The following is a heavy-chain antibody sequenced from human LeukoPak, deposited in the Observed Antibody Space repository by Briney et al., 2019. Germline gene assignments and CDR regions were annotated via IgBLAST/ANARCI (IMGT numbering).Heavy chain of an antibody. CDR3: ARTFTATYVGFGP. V-gene: IGHV1-2*02. CDR2: INPKSGGT. J-gene: IGHJ5*02. CDR1: GYTFTDYY. D-gene: IGHD3-16*01. Sequence: ASVKVSCKASGYTFTDYYMHWVRQAPGQGLDWMGWINPKSGGTNYAQRFQGRVTMTRDTSISTAYMELSGLRSDDTAVYYCARTFTATYVGFGPWGQGTLATVS.